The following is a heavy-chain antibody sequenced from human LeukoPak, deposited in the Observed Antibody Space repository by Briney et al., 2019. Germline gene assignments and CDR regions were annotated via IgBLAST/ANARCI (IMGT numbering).Heavy chain of an antibody. J-gene: IGHJ5*02. CDR2: INPNSGGT. Sequence: ASVKVSCKASGYTFTGHYMHWVRQAPGQGLEWMVWINPNSGGTNYAQKFQGRVTMTKDTSISTAYMELSRLTSDDTAVYYCARVGGDSSSWYGGYNWFDTWGQGTLVTVSS. V-gene: IGHV1-2*02. D-gene: IGHD6-13*01. CDR3: ARVGGDSSSWYGGYNWFDT. CDR1: GYTFTGHY.